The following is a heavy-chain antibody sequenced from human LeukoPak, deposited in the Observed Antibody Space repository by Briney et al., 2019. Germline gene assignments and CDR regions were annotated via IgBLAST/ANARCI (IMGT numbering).Heavy chain of an antibody. J-gene: IGHJ4*02. Sequence: GGSLRLSCEASGFTFSSYGMSWVRQAPGKGLDWVSGVSGSDSRTYSADSVKGRFTISRDNSKNTMSLQMNSLRAEDTAVYYCAKGVRYCTNGICNISHFDHWGQGTLVTVSS. D-gene: IGHD2-8*01. V-gene: IGHV3-23*01. CDR2: VSGSDSRT. CDR1: GFTFSSYG. CDR3: AKGVRYCTNGICNISHFDH.